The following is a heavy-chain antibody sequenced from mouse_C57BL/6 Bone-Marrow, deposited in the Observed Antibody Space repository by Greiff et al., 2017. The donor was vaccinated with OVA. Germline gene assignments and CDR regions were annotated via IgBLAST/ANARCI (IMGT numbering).Heavy chain of an antibody. Sequence: DVKLQESGPELAKPGASVKIPCKASGYTFTDYNMDWVKQSHGKSLEWIGDINSNNGGTIYNQKFKGKATLTVDKSSSTAYMELRSLTSEDTAVYYCAREGYYDYDGGAWFAYWGQGTLVTVSA. CDR1: GYTFTDYN. V-gene: IGHV1-18*01. CDR3: AREGYYDYDGGAWFAY. D-gene: IGHD2-4*01. CDR2: INSNNGGT. J-gene: IGHJ3*01.